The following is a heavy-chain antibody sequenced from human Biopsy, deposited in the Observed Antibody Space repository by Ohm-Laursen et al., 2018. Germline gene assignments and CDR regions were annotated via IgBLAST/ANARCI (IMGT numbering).Heavy chain of an antibody. CDR3: ATLYGDDYSYYGLDV. V-gene: IGHV4-34*01. Sequence: SETLSLTCTVNGGSWDFHYWSWVRQSPGKGLEWIGEINRSGTTNYNPSLKSRVTISIDRSKNQFSVSLSAVTAADTAVYYCATLYGDDYSYYGLDVWGQGTSVTVSS. D-gene: IGHD4-17*01. CDR2: INRSGTT. CDR1: GGSWDFHY. J-gene: IGHJ6*02.